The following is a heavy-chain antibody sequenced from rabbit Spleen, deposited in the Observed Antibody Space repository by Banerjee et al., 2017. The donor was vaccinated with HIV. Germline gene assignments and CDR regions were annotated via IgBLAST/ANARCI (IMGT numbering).Heavy chain of an antibody. Sequence: QSLEESGGDLVKPGASLTLTCTASGFSFSSNDYMCWVRQAPGKGLEWISCIAGSSSGFSYSATWAKGRFTCSKTSSTTVTLQMTSLTVADTATYFCARDSATSFSTYGMDLWGQGTLVT. D-gene: IGHD1-1*01. V-gene: IGHV1S40*01. CDR1: GFSFSSNDY. J-gene: IGHJ6*01. CDR2: IAGSSSGFS. CDR3: ARDSATSFSTYGMDL.